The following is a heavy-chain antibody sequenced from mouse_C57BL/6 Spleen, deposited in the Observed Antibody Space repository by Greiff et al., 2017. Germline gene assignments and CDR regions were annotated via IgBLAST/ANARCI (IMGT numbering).Heavy chain of an antibody. CDR3: ARGGYSNPVDC. D-gene: IGHD2-5*01. V-gene: IGHV1-4*01. J-gene: IGHJ2*01. CDR1: GYTFTSYT. Sequence: VKLQESGAELARPGASVKMSCKASGYTFTSYTMHWVKQRPGQGLEWIGYINPSSGYTKYNQKFKDKATLTADKSPSTAYMQLSSLTSEDSAVYYCARGGYSNPVDCWGQGTTLTVSS. CDR2: INPSSGYT.